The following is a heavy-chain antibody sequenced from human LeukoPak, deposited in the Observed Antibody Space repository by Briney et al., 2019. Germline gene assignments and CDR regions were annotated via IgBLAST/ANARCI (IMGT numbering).Heavy chain of an antibody. CDR2: ISTSSSYI. D-gene: IGHD3-22*01. V-gene: IGHV3-21*01. Sequence: GGSLRLSCAASGFTFSSYSMNWVRQAPGKGLEWVSSISTSSSYIYYVDSVKGRFTISRDNAKNSLYLQLNSLRAEDTAVYYCARVPLGSQIDSSGYYSPDYWGQGTLVTVSS. CDR1: GFTFSSYS. J-gene: IGHJ4*02. CDR3: ARVPLGSQIDSSGYYSPDY.